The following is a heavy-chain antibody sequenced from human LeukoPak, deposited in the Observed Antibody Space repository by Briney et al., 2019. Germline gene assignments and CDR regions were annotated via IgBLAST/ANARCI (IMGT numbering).Heavy chain of an antibody. Sequence: PGGSLRLSCAASGFTFSSNWMSWVRQAPGKGLEWVANIKQDGSEKYYVDSVKGRFTISRDNAKNSLYLQMNSLRAEDTAVYYCAKDDLSGYDYWGQGTLVTVSS. CDR3: AKDDLSGYDY. CDR1: GFTFSSNW. J-gene: IGHJ4*02. D-gene: IGHD3-9*01. CDR2: IKQDGSEK. V-gene: IGHV3-7*01.